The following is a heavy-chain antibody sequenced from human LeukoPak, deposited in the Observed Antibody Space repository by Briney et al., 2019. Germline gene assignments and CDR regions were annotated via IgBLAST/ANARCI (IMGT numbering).Heavy chain of an antibody. J-gene: IGHJ4*02. CDR2: IYYSGST. CDR1: GGSISSSSYY. Sequence: SETLSLTCTVSGGSISSSSYYWGWIRQPPGKGLEWIGSIYYSGSTYYNPSLKSRVTISVDTSKNQFSLKLSSVTAADTAVYYCARYSPGVAGHSVDYWGQGTLVTVSS. D-gene: IGHD6-19*01. V-gene: IGHV4-39*07. CDR3: ARYSPGVAGHSVDY.